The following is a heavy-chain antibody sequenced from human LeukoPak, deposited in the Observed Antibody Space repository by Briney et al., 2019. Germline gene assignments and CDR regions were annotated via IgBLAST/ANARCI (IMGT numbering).Heavy chain of an antibody. D-gene: IGHD3-22*01. J-gene: IGHJ4*02. V-gene: IGHV4-30-2*01. CDR1: GGSISSGGYS. CDR3: APITMIAQFAFDY. Sequence: SETLSRTCAVSGGSISSGGYSWSWIRQPPGKGLEWIGYIYHSGSPYYNPALKSRVTISVDRSKNQFSLKLSSLTAADTAVYYCAPITMIAQFAFDYWGQGTLVTVSS. CDR2: IYHSGSP.